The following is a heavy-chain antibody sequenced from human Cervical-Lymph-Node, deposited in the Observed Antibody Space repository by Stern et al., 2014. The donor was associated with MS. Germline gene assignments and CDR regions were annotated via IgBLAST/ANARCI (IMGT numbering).Heavy chain of an antibody. CDR2: IYYDGST. CDR1: GGSITSAAYH. J-gene: IGHJ2*01. D-gene: IGHD4-17*01. Sequence: QVQLQESGPGLVKPSQTLSLTCTVSGGSITSAAYHWSWLRQHPGKGLEGIGYIYYDGSTFYNPSLKSRVTISADTSKNQFSLKLSSVTAADTAVYYCARADYGDPWYFDLWGRGTLVTVSS. V-gene: IGHV4-31*03. CDR3: ARADYGDPWYFDL.